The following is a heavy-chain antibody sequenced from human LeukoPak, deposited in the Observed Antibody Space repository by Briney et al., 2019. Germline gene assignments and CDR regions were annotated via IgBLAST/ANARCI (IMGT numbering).Heavy chain of an antibody. CDR1: GFTFSSYG. CDR3: ARGRWYSSSSLGGMDV. Sequence: KPGGSLRLSCAASGFTFSSYGMHWVRQAPGKGLEWVSSISSSSSYIYYADSVKGRFTISRDNAKNSLYLQMNSLRAEDTAVYYCARGRWYSSSSLGGMDVWGQGTTVTVSS. J-gene: IGHJ6*02. CDR2: ISSSSSYI. D-gene: IGHD6-6*01. V-gene: IGHV3-21*01.